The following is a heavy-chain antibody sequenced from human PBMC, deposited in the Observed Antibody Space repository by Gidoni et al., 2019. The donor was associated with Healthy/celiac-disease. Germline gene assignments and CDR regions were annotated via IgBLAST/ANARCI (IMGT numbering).Heavy chain of an antibody. CDR1: GFTFSSYG. D-gene: IGHD6-13*01. Sequence: QVQLVESGGGVVQPGSSLRLSCAASGFTFSSYGMHWVRKAPGKGLEWVAVISDDGSNKYYADSVKGRFTISRDNSKNTLYLQMNSLRAEDTAVYYCAKDKRIAILDYWGQGTLVTVSS. V-gene: IGHV3-30*18. CDR2: ISDDGSNK. J-gene: IGHJ4*02. CDR3: AKDKRIAILDY.